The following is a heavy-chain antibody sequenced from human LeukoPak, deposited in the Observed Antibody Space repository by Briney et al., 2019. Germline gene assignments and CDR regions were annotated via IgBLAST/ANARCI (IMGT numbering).Heavy chain of an antibody. V-gene: IGHV4-61*02. CDR2: IYTSGST. J-gene: IGHJ5*02. Sequence: SQTLSLTCTVSGGSISSASYYWSWIRQPAGKGLEWIGRIYTSGSTNYNPSLKSRVTISIDTSKNQFSLKLSSVTAADTAVYYCAKRYGDYGYGWFDPWGQGTLVTVSS. D-gene: IGHD4-17*01. CDR1: GGSISSASYY. CDR3: AKRYGDYGYGWFDP.